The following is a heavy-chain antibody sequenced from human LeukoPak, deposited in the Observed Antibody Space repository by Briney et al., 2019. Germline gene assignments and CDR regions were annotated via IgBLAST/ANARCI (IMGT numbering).Heavy chain of an antibody. J-gene: IGHJ1*01. Sequence: PSQTLSLTCTVSGASISSYYWNWIRQPPGKGLEWIGYIYYSGSTNYNPSLKSRVTISVDTSKNQFSLKLSSVTAADTAVYYCARGGWYPESFQHWGQGALVTVSS. CDR2: IYYSGST. D-gene: IGHD6-19*01. V-gene: IGHV4-59*01. CDR1: GASISSYY. CDR3: ARGGWYPESFQH.